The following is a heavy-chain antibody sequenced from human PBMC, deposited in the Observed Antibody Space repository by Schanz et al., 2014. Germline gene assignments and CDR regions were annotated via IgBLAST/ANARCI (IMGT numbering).Heavy chain of an antibody. CDR1: GGTFNSYT. CDR2: IIPILGIA. J-gene: IGHJ5*02. Sequence: QAQLVQSGPEVKKPGSSVKVSCPASGGTFNSYTINWVRQAPGQGLEWMGRIIPILGIANYAQKFQGRVTITADRSTSTTYRERSSMRSEDTAMYYCARDRRRYCSTASCLHDSGFDPWGQGTLVTVSS. D-gene: IGHD2-2*01. V-gene: IGHV1-69*02. CDR3: ARDRRRYCSTASCLHDSGFDP.